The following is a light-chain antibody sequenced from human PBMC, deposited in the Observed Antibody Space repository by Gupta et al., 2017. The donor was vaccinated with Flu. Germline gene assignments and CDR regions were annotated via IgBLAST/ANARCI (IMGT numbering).Light chain of an antibody. CDR2: KAS. Sequence: DVEMTQSPAILSASVGDTVTISCRASGRISSWLAWYQQKPGIAPKLLIYKASTLESGVPSRFSGSGSGRNYSLTISSLQPDDFATYYCQQYVELSRRTFGGGTKVQIK. CDR1: GRISSW. V-gene: IGKV1-5*03. CDR3: QQYVELSRRT. J-gene: IGKJ4*01.